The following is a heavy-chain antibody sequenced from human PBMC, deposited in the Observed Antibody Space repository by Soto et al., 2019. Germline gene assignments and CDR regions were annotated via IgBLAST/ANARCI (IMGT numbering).Heavy chain of an antibody. V-gene: IGHV1-69*14. D-gene: IGHD4-17*01. CDR1: GGTFSSYA. Sequence: QVQLVQSGAEVKKPGSSVKVSCKTSGGTFSSYAINWVRQAPGQGLEWMGGIIPIFGTANYAQKFQGRITITAYKSTNTAYMELRSLRSDDPAVYYGASSPPPTVTMYSRFFDLWGRGTLVTVSS. CDR2: IIPIFGTA. CDR3: ASSPPPTVTMYSRFFDL. J-gene: IGHJ2*01.